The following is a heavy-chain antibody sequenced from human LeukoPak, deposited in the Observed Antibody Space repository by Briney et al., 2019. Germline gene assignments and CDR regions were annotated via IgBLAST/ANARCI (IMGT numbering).Heavy chain of an antibody. V-gene: IGHV1-2*02. D-gene: IGHD1-14*01. CDR3: AREWNQKNYFDY. CDR2: INPNTGVI. Sequence: ASVKVSFKASGYTFTGNYMHWVRQAPGQGLEWMGWINPNTGVINYAQKFRGRVTMTEVTSISTAYMELNSLRSDDTAVYFCAREWNQKNYFDYWGQGTLVTVSS. J-gene: IGHJ4*02. CDR1: GYTFTGNY.